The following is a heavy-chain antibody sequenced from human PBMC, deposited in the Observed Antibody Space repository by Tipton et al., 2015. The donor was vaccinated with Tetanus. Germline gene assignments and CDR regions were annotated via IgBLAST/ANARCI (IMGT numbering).Heavy chain of an antibody. V-gene: IGHV4-31*03. CDR2: IYNSGST. D-gene: IGHD1-26*01. CDR1: GGSISSGGYY. Sequence: LRLSCTVSGGSISSGGYYWSWIRQHPGKGLEWIGDIYNSGSTYHNPSLKSRVTISVDTSKNQFSLKLNSVTAADTAVYYCARDQARGARGWNYFDYWGQGSLVTVSS. J-gene: IGHJ4*02. CDR3: ARDQARGARGWNYFDY.